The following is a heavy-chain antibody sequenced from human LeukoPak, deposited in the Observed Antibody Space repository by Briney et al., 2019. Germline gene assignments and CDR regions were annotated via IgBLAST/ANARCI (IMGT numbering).Heavy chain of an antibody. V-gene: IGHV3-48*01. CDR3: ARDSTRGYDFWSGYPVYYYYMDV. CDR1: GFTFSSYS. CDR2: ISSSSSTI. Sequence: GGSLRLSCAASGFTFSSYSMNWVRQAPGKGLEWVSYISSSSSTIYYADSVKGRFTISRDNAKNSLYLQMNSLRAEDTAVYYCARDSTRGYDFWSGYPVYYYYMDVWGKGTTVTVSS. J-gene: IGHJ6*03. D-gene: IGHD3-3*01.